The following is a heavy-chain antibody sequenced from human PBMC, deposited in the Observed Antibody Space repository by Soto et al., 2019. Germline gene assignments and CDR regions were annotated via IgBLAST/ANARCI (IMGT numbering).Heavy chain of an antibody. J-gene: IGHJ6*02. CDR1: GYTFTSYD. V-gene: IGHV1-8*01. CDR2: MNPNSGNT. D-gene: IGHD3-10*01. CDR3: AREGSYGSGSYYAYYGMDV. Sequence: ASVKVSFKASGYTFTSYDINWVRQATGQGLEWMGWMNPNSGNTGYAQKFQGRVTMTRNTSLSTAYVELSSLRSEDTAVYYCAREGSYGSGSYYAYYGMDVWGQGTTVTVSS.